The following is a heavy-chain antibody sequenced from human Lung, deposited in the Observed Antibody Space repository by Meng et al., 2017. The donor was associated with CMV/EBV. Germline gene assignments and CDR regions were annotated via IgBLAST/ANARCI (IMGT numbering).Heavy chain of an antibody. D-gene: IGHD5-12*01. Sequence: GESLKISCAASGFTFSSFAIHWVRQAPGKGLDWVAVVSYDGTKTYYSDSVKGRFTLSRDNAKNSLYLEMNSLRAEDTALYYCARDREGAMDIVATILAYWGQGTLVTVSS. CDR3: ARDREGAMDIVATILAY. CDR1: GFTFSSFA. CDR2: VSYDGTKT. V-gene: IGHV3-30*04. J-gene: IGHJ4*02.